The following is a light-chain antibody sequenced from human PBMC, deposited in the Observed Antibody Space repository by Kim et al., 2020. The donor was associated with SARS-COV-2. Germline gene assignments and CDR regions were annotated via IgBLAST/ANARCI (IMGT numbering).Light chain of an antibody. CDR1: SLRTYF. CDR2: GKD. Sequence: SSELTQDPSVSLALGQPDSISCHGDSLRTYFAYRYQQKPGQAPKLVIYGKDKRPSGIPARFSGSGSGNTASLTITGPQAEDEADYYCAYRNRRANLFGFGSGTQL. CDR3: AYRNRRANLFG. J-gene: IGLJ7*01. V-gene: IGLV3-19*01.